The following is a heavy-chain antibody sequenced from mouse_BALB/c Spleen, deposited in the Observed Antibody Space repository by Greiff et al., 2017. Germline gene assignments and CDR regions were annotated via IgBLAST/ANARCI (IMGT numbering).Heavy chain of an antibody. Sequence: DVMLVESGGGLVKPGGSLKLSCAASGFTFSSYAMSWVRQTPEKRLEWVASISSGGSTYYPDSVKGRFTISRDNARNILYLQMSSLRSEDTAMYYCARAYDGYSYFDYWGQGTTLTVSS. CDR3: ARAYDGYSYFDY. J-gene: IGHJ2*01. CDR2: ISSGGST. CDR1: GFTFSSYA. D-gene: IGHD2-3*01. V-gene: IGHV5-6-5*01.